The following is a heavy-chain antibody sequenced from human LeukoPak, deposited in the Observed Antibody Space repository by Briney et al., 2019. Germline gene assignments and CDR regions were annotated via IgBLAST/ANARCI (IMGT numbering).Heavy chain of an antibody. D-gene: IGHD3-10*01. Sequence: PGGSLRLSCAASGFTFSSYWMSWVRQAPGKGLEWVANIKQDGSEKYYVDSVKGRFTISRDNAKNSLYLQMNSLRAEDTAVYYCARVLITMVRGVIISPGHAFDIWGQGTMVTVSS. V-gene: IGHV3-7*01. CDR1: GFTFSSYW. J-gene: IGHJ3*02. CDR3: ARVLITMVRGVIISPGHAFDI. CDR2: IKQDGSEK.